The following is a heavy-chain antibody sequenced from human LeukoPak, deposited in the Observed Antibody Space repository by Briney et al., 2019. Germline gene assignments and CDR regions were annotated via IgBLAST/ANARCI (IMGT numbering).Heavy chain of an antibody. CDR1: GFTFSNAW. Sequence: GGSLRLSCAASGFTFSNAWMSWVRQAPGKGLEWVGRIKSRTDGGTTDYAAPVKGRFTISRDNSKNTLFLQMNSLRAEDTAVYYCAREGPGYGMDVWGQGTTVTVSS. V-gene: IGHV3-15*01. CDR2: IKSRTDGGTT. D-gene: IGHD3-10*01. J-gene: IGHJ6*02. CDR3: AREGPGYGMDV.